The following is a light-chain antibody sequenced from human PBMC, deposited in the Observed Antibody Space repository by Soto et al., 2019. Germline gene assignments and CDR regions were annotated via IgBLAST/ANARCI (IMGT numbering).Light chain of an antibody. Sequence: AIQMTQSPSSLSASVGDRVTITCRASQGIRNDLGWYQQKPGKAPTLLIYAASSLQSGAPSRFSGSGSGTDFTLTISSLQPEDFATYYCLQDYNYPWTFGQGTKVEIK. J-gene: IGKJ1*01. CDR2: AAS. V-gene: IGKV1-6*01. CDR1: QGIRND. CDR3: LQDYNYPWT.